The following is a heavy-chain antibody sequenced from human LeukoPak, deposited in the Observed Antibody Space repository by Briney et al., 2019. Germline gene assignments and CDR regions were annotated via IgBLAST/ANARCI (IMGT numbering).Heavy chain of an antibody. CDR1: GGSFSGYY. V-gene: IGHV4-59*10. Sequence: SETLSLTCAVYGGSFSGYYWSWIRQPAGKGLEWIGRIYTSGSTNYNPSLKSRVTMSVDTSKNQFSLKLSSVTAADTAVYYCARYGLAGYYFDYWGQGSLVTVSS. CDR3: ARYGLAGYYFDY. D-gene: IGHD3-16*01. J-gene: IGHJ4*02. CDR2: IYTSGST.